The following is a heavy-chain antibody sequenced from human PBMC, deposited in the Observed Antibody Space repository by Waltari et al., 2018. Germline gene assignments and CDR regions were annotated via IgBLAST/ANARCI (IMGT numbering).Heavy chain of an antibody. CDR1: GGSITSNY. J-gene: IGHJ4*02. CDR2: AHYSGNT. D-gene: IGHD6-19*01. Sequence: QVQLQESGPGLVKPSETLSLSCTVSGGSITSNYWTWMRQPPGKGLEWIGHAHYSGNTNYNPSLNSGVTISVDTSKNQFSLKVTSVTAADTAVYYCARGGGWHNDWGQGTLVTVSS. CDR3: ARGGGWHND. V-gene: IGHV4-59*08.